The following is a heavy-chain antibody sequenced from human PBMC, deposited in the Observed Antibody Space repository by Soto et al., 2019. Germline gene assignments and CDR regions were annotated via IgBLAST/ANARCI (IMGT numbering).Heavy chain of an antibody. V-gene: IGHV3-23*01. CDR3: ANLAGGWYEAFGI. CDR2: ISGSGGST. D-gene: IGHD6-19*01. Sequence: GGSLRLSCAASGFTFSSYAMTWVRQAPGKGLEWVSSISGSGGSTCYADSVKGRFTISRDNSKNTLDLQINSLRAEDTAVYYCANLAGGWYEAFGIWGQGTMVT. CDR1: GFTFSSYA. J-gene: IGHJ3*02.